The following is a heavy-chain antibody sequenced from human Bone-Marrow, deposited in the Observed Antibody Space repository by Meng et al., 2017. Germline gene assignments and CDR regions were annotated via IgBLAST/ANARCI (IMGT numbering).Heavy chain of an antibody. J-gene: IGHJ5*02. Sequence: SETLSLTCTVSGGSISSSSYYWGWIRQPPGKGLEWMGSIYYSGSTYYNPSLKSRVTISVDTSKNQFSLKLSSVTAADTAVYYCARDLIRIAAAVYNWFDPWGQGTLVTVSS. CDR1: GGSISSSSYY. CDR2: IYYSGST. CDR3: ARDLIRIAAAVYNWFDP. D-gene: IGHD6-13*01. V-gene: IGHV4-39*07.